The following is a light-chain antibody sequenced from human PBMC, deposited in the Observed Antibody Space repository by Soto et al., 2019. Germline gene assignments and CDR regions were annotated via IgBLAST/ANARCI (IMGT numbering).Light chain of an antibody. CDR3: CSYAGIVV. Sequence: ALTQPASVSGSPGQSITISCTGTSSDVGSYNLVSWYQQHPGKAPKLMIYEGSKRPSGVSNRFSGSKSGNTASLTISGLQAEDEADYYCCSYAGIVVFGGGTKVTVL. J-gene: IGLJ2*01. CDR2: EGS. CDR1: SSDVGSYNL. V-gene: IGLV2-23*01.